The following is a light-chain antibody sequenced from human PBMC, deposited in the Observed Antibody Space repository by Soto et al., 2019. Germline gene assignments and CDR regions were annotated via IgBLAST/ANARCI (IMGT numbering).Light chain of an antibody. V-gene: IGLV1-51*01. Sequence: QSVLTQPPSVSAAPGQKVTISCSGSSSNIGNNSVSWYQQLPGTAPKLLIYANNKRPSGIPDRFSGSKSATSDTLGITGLQTGDEADYYCGTWDSSLSADVFGTGTKVTVL. CDR1: SSNIGNNS. CDR2: ANN. J-gene: IGLJ1*01. CDR3: GTWDSSLSADV.